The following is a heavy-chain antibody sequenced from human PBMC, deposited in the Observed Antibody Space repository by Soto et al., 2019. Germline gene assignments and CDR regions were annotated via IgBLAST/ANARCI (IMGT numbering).Heavy chain of an antibody. J-gene: IGHJ3*02. CDR2: ISYDGSNK. CDR1: GFTFSSYG. CDR3: ANPLSSSGAFDI. Sequence: QVQLVESGGGVVQPGRSLRLSCAASGFTFSSYGMHWVRQAPGKGLEWVAVISYDGSNKHYADSVKGRFTISRDNSKNTLYLHMNGMRAEDTAVYYCANPLSSSGAFDIWGQGTMVTVSS. D-gene: IGHD2-2*01. V-gene: IGHV3-30*18.